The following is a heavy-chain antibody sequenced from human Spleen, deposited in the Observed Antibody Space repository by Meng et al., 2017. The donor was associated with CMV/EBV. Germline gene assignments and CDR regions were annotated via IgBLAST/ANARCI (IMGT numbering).Heavy chain of an antibody. Sequence: ASVKVSCKASGYTFTSYGISWVRQAPGQGLEWMGWISTYNGNTNYAQKLQGRVTMTADTSTTTAYMELRSLRSDDTAVYYCARGTSGYQVATIWDDYSYYGMDVWGQGTTVTVSS. CDR3: ARGTSGYQVATIWDDYSYYGMDV. CDR1: GYTFTSYG. CDR2: ISTYNGNT. D-gene: IGHD5-12*01. J-gene: IGHJ6*02. V-gene: IGHV1-18*01.